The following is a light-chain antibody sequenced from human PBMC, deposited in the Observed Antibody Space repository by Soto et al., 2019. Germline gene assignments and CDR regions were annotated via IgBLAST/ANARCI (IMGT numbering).Light chain of an antibody. CDR3: QQYNKWPWT. CDR2: GAS. Sequence: EVGVPQSPDPVSVSPVERATRSGWASQSVGSKLAWYQQKPGQAPRLLIYGASTRATAIPARFSGSGSGTECTLTISSLQSEDLGVYYCQQYNKWPWTCGRGTKGDIK. J-gene: IGKJ1*01. V-gene: IGKV3-15*01. CDR1: QSVGSK.